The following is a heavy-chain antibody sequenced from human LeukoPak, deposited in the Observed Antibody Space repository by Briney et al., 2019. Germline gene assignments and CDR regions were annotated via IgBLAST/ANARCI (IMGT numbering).Heavy chain of an antibody. CDR2: INHSGST. CDR1: GGSISSYY. Sequence: SETLSLTCTVSGGSISSYYWSWIRQPPGKGLEWIGEINHSGSTNYNPSLKSRVTISVDTSKNQFSLKLSSVTAADTAVYYCARGRNSSGLRIQFDYWGQGTLVTVSS. CDR3: ARGRNSSGLRIQFDY. V-gene: IGHV4-34*01. J-gene: IGHJ4*02. D-gene: IGHD6-19*01.